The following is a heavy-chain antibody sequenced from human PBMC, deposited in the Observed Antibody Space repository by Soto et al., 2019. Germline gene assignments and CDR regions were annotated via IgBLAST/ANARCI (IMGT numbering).Heavy chain of an antibody. Sequence: QLQLQESGSGLVETAQTLSLTCIVSGDSISSGGFPWTWIRQSTGQGLEWIGYVYRTGATSYNPSLESRASISVHTSRNQFSLKLMSVTPADSAVYFCARDSYAMSSFSLDVWGRGTAVTVSS. CDR2: VYRTGAT. CDR1: GDSISSGGFP. CDR3: ARDSYAMSSFSLDV. D-gene: IGHD2-2*01. V-gene: IGHV4-30-2*06. J-gene: IGHJ6*02.